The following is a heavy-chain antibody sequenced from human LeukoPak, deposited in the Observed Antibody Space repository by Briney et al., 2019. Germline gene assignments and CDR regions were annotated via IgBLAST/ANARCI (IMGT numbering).Heavy chain of an antibody. CDR3: ARGPYGDYGGP. D-gene: IGHD4-17*01. CDR2: ISAYNGNT. J-gene: IGHJ5*02. CDR1: GYTFTSYG. Sequence: GASVKVSCKASGYTFTSYGISWVRQAPGQGLEWMGWISAYNGNTNYAQKFQGRVTITADKSTSTAYMELSSLRSEDTAVYYCARGPYGDYGGPWGQGTLVTVSS. V-gene: IGHV1-18*01.